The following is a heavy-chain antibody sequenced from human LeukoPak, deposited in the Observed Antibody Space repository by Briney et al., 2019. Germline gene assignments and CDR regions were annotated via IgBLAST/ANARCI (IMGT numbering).Heavy chain of an antibody. CDR1: GGSFSGYY. J-gene: IGHJ4*02. D-gene: IGHD6-19*01. CDR3: ARGKRRIALAGTGPWGYYFDY. Sequence: PSETLSLTXAVYGGSFSGYYWSWIRQPPGKGLEWIGEINHSGSTNYNPSLKSRVTISVDTSKNQFSLKLSSVTAADTAVYYCARGKRRIALAGTGPWGYYFDYWGQGTLVTVSS. V-gene: IGHV4-34*01. CDR2: INHSGST.